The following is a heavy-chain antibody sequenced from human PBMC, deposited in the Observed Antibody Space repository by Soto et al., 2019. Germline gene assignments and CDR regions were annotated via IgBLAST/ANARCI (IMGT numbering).Heavy chain of an antibody. CDR2: IIPIFGTA. V-gene: IGHV1-69*06. CDR3: ARGRPRNMSYSSSCLDY. Sequence: QVQLVQSGAEVKKPGSSVKVSCKASGGTFSSYAISWVRQAPGQGLEWMGGIIPIFGTANYAQKLQGRVTITADKSTSTAYMELSSLRSEDTAVYYCARGRPRNMSYSSSCLDYWGQGTLVTVSS. D-gene: IGHD6-6*01. J-gene: IGHJ4*02. CDR1: GGTFSSYA.